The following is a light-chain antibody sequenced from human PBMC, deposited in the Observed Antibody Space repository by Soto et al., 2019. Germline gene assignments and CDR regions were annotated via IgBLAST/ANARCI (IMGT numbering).Light chain of an antibody. Sequence: EIVLTQSPGTLSLSPGERATLSCRASQSVSSSYLAWYQQKPGQAPRLLIYGASSRATGIPDRFSGSGSGTDFTLTIRRLEPEDFAVYYCQKYGNSHQTLGQGTKVEIK. V-gene: IGKV3-20*01. CDR3: QKYGNSHQT. J-gene: IGKJ1*01. CDR2: GAS. CDR1: QSVSSSY.